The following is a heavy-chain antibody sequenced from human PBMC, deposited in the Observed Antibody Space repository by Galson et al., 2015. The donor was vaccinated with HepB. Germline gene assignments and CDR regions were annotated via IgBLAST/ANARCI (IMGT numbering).Heavy chain of an antibody. CDR2: ISGSGGST. CDR3: AKISDYVWGSYPTYFDY. V-gene: IGHV3-23*01. Sequence: SLRLSCAASGFTFSSYAMSWVRQAPGKGLEWVSAISGSGGSTYYADSVKGRFTISRDNSKNTLYLQMNSLRAEDTAVYYCAKISDYVWGSYPTYFDYWGQGTLVTVSS. D-gene: IGHD3-16*02. J-gene: IGHJ4*02. CDR1: GFTFSSYA.